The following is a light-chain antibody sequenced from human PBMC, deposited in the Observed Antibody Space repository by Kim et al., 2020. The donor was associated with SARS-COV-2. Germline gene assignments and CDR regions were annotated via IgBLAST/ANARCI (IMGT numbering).Light chain of an antibody. V-gene: IGLV2-14*03. Sequence: SALTQPASVSGYPEQSITISCTGTSSDVGGYDYVSWYQQHPGKAPKLMIYAVTKRPSGVSNRFTGSKSGNTASLTISGLQAEDEADYYCSSYTTSSTWVLGGGTKLTVL. CDR2: AVT. CDR3: SSYTTSSTWV. CDR1: SSDVGGYDY. J-gene: IGLJ3*02.